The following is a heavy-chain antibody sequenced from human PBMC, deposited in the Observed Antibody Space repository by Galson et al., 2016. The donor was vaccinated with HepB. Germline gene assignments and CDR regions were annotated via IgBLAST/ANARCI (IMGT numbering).Heavy chain of an antibody. CDR1: GYTFTGYH. D-gene: IGHD3-16*02. V-gene: IGHV1-2*02. Sequence: SVKVSCKASGYTFTGYHIHWVRQAPGQGPEWMGWINPNTGGSNFAQNFQGRITMTRDTSINTVYMELSRLRSDDTAVYYCARVSISFGESSMGYQYIDVWGKGTTVTVSS. CDR2: INPNTGGS. CDR3: ARVSISFGESSMGYQYIDV. J-gene: IGHJ6*03.